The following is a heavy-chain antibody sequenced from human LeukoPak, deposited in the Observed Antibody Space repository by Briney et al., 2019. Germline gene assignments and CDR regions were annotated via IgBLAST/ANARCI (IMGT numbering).Heavy chain of an antibody. D-gene: IGHD3-10*01. CDR3: ARDQSSRARGAFDI. CDR2: ISSSGSTI. Sequence: PGGSLRLSCAASGFTFSSYEMSWVRQAPGKGLEWVSYISSSGSTIYYADSVKGRFTISRDNAKNSLYLQMNSLRAEDTAVYYCARDQSSRARGAFDIWGQGTMVTVSS. CDR1: GFTFSSYE. V-gene: IGHV3-48*03. J-gene: IGHJ3*02.